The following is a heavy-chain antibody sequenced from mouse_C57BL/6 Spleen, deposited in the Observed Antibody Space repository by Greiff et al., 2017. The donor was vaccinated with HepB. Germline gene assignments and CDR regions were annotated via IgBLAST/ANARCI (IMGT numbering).Heavy chain of an antibody. V-gene: IGHV1-22*01. D-gene: IGHD2-5*01. Sequence: EVKLMESGPELVKPGASVKMSCKASGYTFTDYNMHWVKQSHGKSLEWIGYINPNNGGTSYNQKFKGKATLTVNKSSSTAYMELRSLTSEDSGVYYCARGAYSTQRSWFAYWGQGTLVTVSA. CDR2: INPNNGGT. CDR1: GYTFTDYN. CDR3: ARGAYSTQRSWFAY. J-gene: IGHJ3*01.